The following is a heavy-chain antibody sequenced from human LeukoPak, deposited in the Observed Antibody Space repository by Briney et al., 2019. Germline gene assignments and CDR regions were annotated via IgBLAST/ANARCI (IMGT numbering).Heavy chain of an antibody. CDR1: GFTFSSYS. D-gene: IGHD1-26*01. J-gene: IGHJ4*02. Sequence: PGGSLRLSCAASGFTFSSYSMNWVRQAPGKGLEWVSAISGSGGSTYYADSVKGRFTISRDNSKNTLYLQMNSLRAEDTAVYYCAKHSGSYLEALVYWGQGTLVTVSS. CDR3: AKHSGSYLEALVY. V-gene: IGHV3-23*01. CDR2: ISGSGGST.